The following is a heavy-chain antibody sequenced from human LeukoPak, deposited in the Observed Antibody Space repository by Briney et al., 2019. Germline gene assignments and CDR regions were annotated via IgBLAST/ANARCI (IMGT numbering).Heavy chain of an antibody. J-gene: IGHJ6*03. CDR3: ARPQMAGRYYYYMGV. CDR2: IIPIFGTA. CDR1: GGPFSSYA. Sequence: SVKVSCKASGGPFSSYAISWLRQAPGQGLEWMGGIIPIFGTANYAQKFQGRVTITTDESTSTAYMELSSLRSEDTAVYYCARPQMAGRYYYYMGVWGKGTTVTVSS. D-gene: IGHD2-8*01. V-gene: IGHV1-69*05.